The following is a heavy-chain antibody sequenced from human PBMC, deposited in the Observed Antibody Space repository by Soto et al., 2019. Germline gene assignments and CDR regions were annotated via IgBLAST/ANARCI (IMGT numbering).Heavy chain of an antibody. Sequence: QLQLQESGPGLVKPSETLSLTCTVSGGSISSSSYYWGWIRQPPGKGLEWIGSIYYSGSTYYNPSLRSRVTISVDTSKNQFSLKLSSVTAADTAVYYCAMPTGTTWGPGAFDIWGQGTMVTVSS. CDR1: GGSISSSSYY. J-gene: IGHJ3*02. CDR2: IYYSGST. D-gene: IGHD1-1*01. CDR3: AMPTGTTWGPGAFDI. V-gene: IGHV4-39*01.